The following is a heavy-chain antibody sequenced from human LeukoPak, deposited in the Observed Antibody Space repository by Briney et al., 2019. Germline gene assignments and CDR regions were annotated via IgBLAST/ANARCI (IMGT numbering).Heavy chain of an antibody. CDR2: IYYSGST. V-gene: IGHV4-59*01. CDR1: GGSISSYY. Sequence: SETLSLTCTVSGGSISSYYWSWIRQPPGKGLEWIGYIYYSGSTNYNPSLKSRVTISVDTSKNQFSLKLSSVTAADTAVYYCARGAGPGYYFDYWGQGTLVTVSS. CDR3: ARGAGPGYYFDY. D-gene: IGHD6-19*01. J-gene: IGHJ4*02.